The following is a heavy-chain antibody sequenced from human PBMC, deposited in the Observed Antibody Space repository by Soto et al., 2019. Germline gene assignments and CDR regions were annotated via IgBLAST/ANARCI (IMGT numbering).Heavy chain of an antibody. Sequence: RASVKVSCKASGYTFSDYYIHWVRQAPGQGLEWMGWINPNSGGTKYAPKFQGGVTMTRDTSITTAYMELSRLRSGDTAVYYCARDPETAKQEGVAFWGQGTLVTVSS. CDR2: INPNSGGT. CDR3: ARDPETAKQEGVAF. J-gene: IGHJ4*02. CDR1: GYTFSDYY. D-gene: IGHD1-1*01. V-gene: IGHV1-2*02.